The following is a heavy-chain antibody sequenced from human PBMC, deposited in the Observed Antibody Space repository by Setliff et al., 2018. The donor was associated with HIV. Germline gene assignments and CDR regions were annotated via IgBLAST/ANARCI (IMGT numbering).Heavy chain of an antibody. V-gene: IGHV3-7*03. CDR2: IKEDGSVT. D-gene: IGHD1-20*01. CDR1: GFTFSRYW. J-gene: IGHJ4*02. CDR3: ARDYSRYTWNYFDY. Sequence: GGSLRLSCVASGFTFSRYWMSWVRQAPGKGLEFVANIKEDGSVTNYVDSVKGRFTISRDNAKKSLYLQMNNLRAEDTALYYCARDYSRYTWNYFDYWGQGTLVTVSS.